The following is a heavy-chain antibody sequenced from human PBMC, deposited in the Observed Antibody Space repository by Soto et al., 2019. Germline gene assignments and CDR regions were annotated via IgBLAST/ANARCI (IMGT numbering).Heavy chain of an antibody. Sequence: LSLTCAVYVGSFSGYYWSWIRQPPGKGLEWIGEINHSGSTNCNPSLKSRVTISVDTSKNQFSLKLSSVTAADTAVYYCARLSSGKNWFDPWGQGTLVTVSS. CDR1: VGSFSGYY. J-gene: IGHJ5*02. CDR2: INHSGST. D-gene: IGHD6-19*01. CDR3: ARLSSGKNWFDP. V-gene: IGHV4-34*01.